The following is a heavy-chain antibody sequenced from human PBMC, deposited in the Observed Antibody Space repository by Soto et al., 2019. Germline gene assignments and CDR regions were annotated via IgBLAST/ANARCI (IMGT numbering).Heavy chain of an antibody. J-gene: IGHJ4*02. V-gene: IGHV3-23*01. CDR1: GFTFSGYA. CDR3: AKDRVRSVAGTPYYFDY. CDR2: ISGSGGST. D-gene: IGHD6-19*01. Sequence: GGSLRLSCAASGFTFSGYAMSWVRQAPGKGLEWVSAISGSGGSTYYADSVKGRFTISRDNSKNTLYLQMNSLRAEDTAVYYCAKDRVRSVAGTPYYFDYWGQGTLVTVSS.